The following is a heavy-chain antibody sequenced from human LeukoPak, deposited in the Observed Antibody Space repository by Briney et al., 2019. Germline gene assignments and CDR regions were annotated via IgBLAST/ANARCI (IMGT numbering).Heavy chain of an antibody. CDR3: AGSKYYYDSSDRGAFDI. CDR1: GGSFSGYY. Sequence: SETLSLTCAVYGGSFSGYYWSWIRQPPGKGLEWIGSIYYSGSTYYNPSLKSRVTISVDTSKNQFSLKLSSVTAADTAVYYCAGSKYYYDSSDRGAFDIWGQGTMVTVSS. CDR2: IYYSGST. V-gene: IGHV4-59*05. D-gene: IGHD3-22*01. J-gene: IGHJ3*02.